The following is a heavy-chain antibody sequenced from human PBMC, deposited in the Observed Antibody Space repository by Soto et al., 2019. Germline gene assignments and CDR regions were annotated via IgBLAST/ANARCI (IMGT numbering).Heavy chain of an antibody. CDR3: SWSATGTAPHLLDY. Sequence: PGEALKISCQGSGFTFTSSWINWVRQMPWKGLEWVGNIDPSDSYTNYSPSFQGHVTISADTSISTAYLQWSNLKASDTAMYYFSWSATGTAPHLLDYWGQGTLVTVSS. V-gene: IGHV5-10-1*01. CDR2: IDPSDSYT. CDR1: GFTFTSSW. D-gene: IGHD6-13*01. J-gene: IGHJ4*01.